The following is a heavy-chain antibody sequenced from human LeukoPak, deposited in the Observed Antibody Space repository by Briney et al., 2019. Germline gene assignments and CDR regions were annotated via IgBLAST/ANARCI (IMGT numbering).Heavy chain of an antibody. J-gene: IGHJ3*01. V-gene: IGHV3-23*01. D-gene: IGHD4-11*01. CDR1: GFTFSSYA. CDR2: ISGSGSST. Sequence: PGRSLRLSCAASGFTFSSYAMSWVRQAPGKGLEWVSAISGSGSSTYYADSVKGRFTISRDNSKNTLYLQMNSLRAEDTAVYYCAKGVSVTRGAFDFWGQGTMVTVCS. CDR3: AKGVSVTRGAFDF.